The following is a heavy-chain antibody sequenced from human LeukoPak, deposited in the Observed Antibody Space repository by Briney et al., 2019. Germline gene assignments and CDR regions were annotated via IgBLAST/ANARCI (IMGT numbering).Heavy chain of an antibody. CDR2: MNPNSGNT. J-gene: IGHJ4*02. D-gene: IGHD6-19*01. Sequence: EASVKVSCKASRYTFTSYDINWVRQATGQGLEWMERMNPNSGNTGYAQKFQGRVTMTRNTSISTAYMELSSLRSEDTAVYYCARGPDIPVAKYYFDYWGRGTLVTVSS. V-gene: IGHV1-8*01. CDR3: ARGPDIPVAKYYFDY. CDR1: RYTFTSYD.